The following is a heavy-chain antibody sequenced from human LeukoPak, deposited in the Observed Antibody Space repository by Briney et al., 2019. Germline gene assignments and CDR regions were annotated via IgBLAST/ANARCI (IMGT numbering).Heavy chain of an antibody. J-gene: IGHJ6*02. V-gene: IGHV3-7*03. CDR2: INHNGNVN. CDR1: GFIFSRYD. CDR3: ARGGGLDV. Sequence: GGSLRLSCAASGFIFSRYDMNWVRQAPGKGLEWVASINHNGNVNYYVDSVKGRFTISRDNAKNSLYLQMSNLRAEDTAVYFCARGGGLDVWGQGATVTVSS. D-gene: IGHD3-16*01.